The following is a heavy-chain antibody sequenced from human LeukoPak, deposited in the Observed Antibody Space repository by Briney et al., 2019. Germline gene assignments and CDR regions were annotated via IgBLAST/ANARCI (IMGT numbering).Heavy chain of an antibody. CDR1: GYTFTSYS. CDR2: INPNSGGT. Sequence: ASVKVSCKTSGYTFTSYSISWVRQAPGQGLEWMGWINPNSGGTNYAQKFQGRVTMTRDTSISTAYMELSRLRSDDTAVYYCARDQPYDFWSGSLYYYYYMDVWGKGTTVTVSS. D-gene: IGHD3-3*01. J-gene: IGHJ6*03. CDR3: ARDQPYDFWSGSLYYYYYMDV. V-gene: IGHV1-2*02.